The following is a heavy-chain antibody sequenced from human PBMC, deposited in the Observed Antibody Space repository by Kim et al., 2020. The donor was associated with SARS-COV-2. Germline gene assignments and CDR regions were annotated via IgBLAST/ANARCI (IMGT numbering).Heavy chain of an antibody. J-gene: IGHJ3*02. CDR1: GGPFSGYY. D-gene: IGHD2-21*01. CDR2: IFDNGIT. CDR3: ARHMWRAFDT. Sequence: SETLSLTCAVHGGPFSGYYWTWIRQPPGEGLEWVGEIFDNGITKYNPSLKSRLTITMDTSKNLFSLKLTSVTAADTAIYYCARHMWRAFDTWGQGTMVTVSS. V-gene: IGHV4-34*12.